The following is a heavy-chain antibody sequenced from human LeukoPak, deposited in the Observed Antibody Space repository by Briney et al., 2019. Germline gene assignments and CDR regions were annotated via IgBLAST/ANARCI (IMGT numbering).Heavy chain of an antibody. CDR1: GLTFSDYA. V-gene: IGHV3-23*01. CDR3: AKDYSESRVADVFFEY. CDR2: ITSGFTP. Sequence: GGSLRLSCAASGLTFSDYAMSWFRQATGKGLEWVSGITSGFTPHYADSVKGRFTISRDNSKNTFHLQLNSLRAEDTAVYYCAKDYSESRVADVFFEYWGQGTLVTVSS. J-gene: IGHJ4*02. D-gene: IGHD2-15*01.